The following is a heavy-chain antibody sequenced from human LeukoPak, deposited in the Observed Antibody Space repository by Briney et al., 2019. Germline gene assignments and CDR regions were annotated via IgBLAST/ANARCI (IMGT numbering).Heavy chain of an antibody. Sequence: ASVKVSCKASGYTFTIYGISWVRQAPGQGLEWMGWISAYNGNTNYAQKLQGRVTMTTDTSTSTAYMELRSLRSDDTAVYYCARDFESEEWELLPGDCWGQGTLVTVSS. CDR1: GYTFTIYG. V-gene: IGHV1-18*01. D-gene: IGHD1-26*01. J-gene: IGHJ4*02. CDR2: ISAYNGNT. CDR3: ARDFESEEWELLPGDC.